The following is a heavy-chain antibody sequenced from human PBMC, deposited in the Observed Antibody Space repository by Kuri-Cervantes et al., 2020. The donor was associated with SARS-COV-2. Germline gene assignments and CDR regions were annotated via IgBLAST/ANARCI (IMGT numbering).Heavy chain of an antibody. CDR3: AKDIRSSGWSIDY. D-gene: IGHD6-19*01. V-gene: IGHV4-39*02. CDR1: GGSISSSSYY. J-gene: IGHJ4*02. Sequence: ESLKISCTVSGGSISSSSYYWGWIRQPPGKGLEWIGSIYYSGSTYYNPSLKSRVTISVDTSKNQFSLKLSSVTAADTAVYYCAKDIRSSGWSIDYWGQGTLVTVSS. CDR2: IYYSGST.